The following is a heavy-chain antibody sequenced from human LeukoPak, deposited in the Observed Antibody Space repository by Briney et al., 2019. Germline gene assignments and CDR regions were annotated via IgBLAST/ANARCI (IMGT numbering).Heavy chain of an antibody. Sequence: PGGSLRLSCAASGFTFSSYEMNWVRQAPGKGLEWVSFTDTSGRYVYYGDSVKGRFTISRDNAKNLLFLQMNGLRAEDTALYYCARGRSITLLRGVAMSDGFDIWGQGAMVAVSS. V-gene: IGHV3-21*06. CDR3: ARGRSITLLRGVAMSDGFDI. J-gene: IGHJ3*02. CDR2: TDTSGRYV. D-gene: IGHD3-10*01. CDR1: GFTFSSYE.